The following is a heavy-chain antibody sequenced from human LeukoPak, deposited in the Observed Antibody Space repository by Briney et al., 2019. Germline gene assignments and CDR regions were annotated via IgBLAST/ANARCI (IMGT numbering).Heavy chain of an antibody. CDR3: ARKPIVNSAWYYFDY. V-gene: IGHV4-4*02. CDR1: GGSISNITNSNW. J-gene: IGHJ4*02. CDR2: IYHSGST. D-gene: IGHD3-22*01. Sequence: SGTLSLTCAVSGGSISNITNSNWWSWVRQPPGKGLEWIGEIYHSGSTNYNPSLKSRVTMSVDTSKNQFSLKLSSVTAADTAVYYCARKPIVNSAWYYFDYWGQGTLVTVSS.